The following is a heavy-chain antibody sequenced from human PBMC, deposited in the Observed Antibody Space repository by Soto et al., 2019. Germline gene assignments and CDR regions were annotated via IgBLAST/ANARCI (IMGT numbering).Heavy chain of an antibody. Sequence: EVQLLESGGGLVQPGGSLRLSCAASGFTFSSYAMSWVRQAPGKGLGGVPAISGSGGSTYYADSVKGRFTISRDNSKNTLYLQMNSLRAEDTAVYYCAKDLRAVGRGSTLRPFDYWGQGTLVTVSS. J-gene: IGHJ4*02. CDR1: GFTFSSYA. CDR3: AKDLRAVGRGSTLRPFDY. V-gene: IGHV3-23*01. D-gene: IGHD3-10*01. CDR2: ISGSGGST.